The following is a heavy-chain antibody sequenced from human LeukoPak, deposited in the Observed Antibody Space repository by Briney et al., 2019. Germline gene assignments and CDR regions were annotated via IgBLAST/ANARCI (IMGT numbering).Heavy chain of an antibody. Sequence: PSETLSLTCTVSGGSISSDHWNWIRQPAGKGLEWIGRVFGGGSTNHNPSLQSRVSMSVDTSKNQFSLHLNSVTAAHTPVYYCASEMAGRGKFDYWGQGILVTVSS. CDR1: GGSISSDH. CDR2: VFGGGST. D-gene: IGHD6-19*01. V-gene: IGHV4-4*07. CDR3: ASEMAGRGKFDY. J-gene: IGHJ4*02.